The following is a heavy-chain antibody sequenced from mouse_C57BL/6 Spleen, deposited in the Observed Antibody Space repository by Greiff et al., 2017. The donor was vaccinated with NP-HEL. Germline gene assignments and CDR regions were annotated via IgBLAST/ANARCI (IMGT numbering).Heavy chain of an antibody. V-gene: IGHV1-15*01. CDR2: IDPETGGT. J-gene: IGHJ4*01. CDR3: TPMDY. Sequence: QVQLKQSGAELVRPGASVTLSCKASGYTFTDYEIHWVKQTPVHGLEWIGAIDPETGGTAYNQKFKGKAILTADKSSSTAYMELRSLTSEDSAVYYCTPMDYWGQGTSVTVSS. CDR1: GYTFTDYE.